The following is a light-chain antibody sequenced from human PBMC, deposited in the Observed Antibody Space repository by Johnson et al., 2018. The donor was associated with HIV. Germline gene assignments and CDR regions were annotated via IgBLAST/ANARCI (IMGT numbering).Light chain of an antibody. CDR1: SSNIGNNY. Sequence: QSVLTQPPSVSAAPGQKVTISCSGSSSNIGNNYVSWYQQLPGTAPKLLIYKDNERPSGIPDRFSGSKSGTSATLGITGLPTGDEADYYCGTWDSSLSTGGVFGTGTKVTVL. J-gene: IGLJ1*01. CDR2: KDN. V-gene: IGLV1-51*02. CDR3: GTWDSSLSTGGV.